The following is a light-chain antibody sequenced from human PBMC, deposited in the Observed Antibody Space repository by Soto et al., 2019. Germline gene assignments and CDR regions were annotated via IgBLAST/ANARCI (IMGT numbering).Light chain of an antibody. CDR3: QQYYSPLWT. CDR1: QSLFDSSTNKNY. V-gene: IGKV4-1*01. Sequence: DIVMTQSRDSLAVSLGERATVNCNSSQSLFDSSTNKNYLAWYQQKPGQPPKLLIYWASARESGVPDRFSGSGSGTHFTLTINTLQGEDVAVYYCQQYYSPLWTFGQGSKVEVK. CDR2: WAS. J-gene: IGKJ1*01.